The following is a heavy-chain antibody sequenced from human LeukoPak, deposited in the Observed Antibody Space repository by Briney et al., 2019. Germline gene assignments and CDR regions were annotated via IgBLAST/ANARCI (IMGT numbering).Heavy chain of an antibody. Sequence: GGSLRLSCAASGFTFSDYYMSWIRQAPGKGLEWASDISSSGRTIYYADSVKGRFTISRDNAKNSLYLQMNSLRAEDTAVYYCARFLDIFGVFDYWGQGTLVTVSS. CDR3: ARFLDIFGVFDY. CDR2: ISSSGRTI. J-gene: IGHJ4*02. D-gene: IGHD3-3*02. CDR1: GFTFSDYY. V-gene: IGHV3-11*01.